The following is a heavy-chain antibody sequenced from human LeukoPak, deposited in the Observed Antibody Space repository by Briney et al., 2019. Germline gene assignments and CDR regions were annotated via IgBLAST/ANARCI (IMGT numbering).Heavy chain of an antibody. CDR3: ARDTGGYSYGDQNDY. CDR2: MNPNSGNT. V-gene: IGHV1-8*01. Sequence: ASVKVSCKASGYTFTSYDINWVRQATGQGLEWMGWMNPNSGNTGYAQKLQGRVTMTTDTSTSTAYMELRSLRSDDTAVYYCARDTGGYSYGDQNDYWGQGTLVTVSS. J-gene: IGHJ4*02. D-gene: IGHD5-18*01. CDR1: GYTFTSYD.